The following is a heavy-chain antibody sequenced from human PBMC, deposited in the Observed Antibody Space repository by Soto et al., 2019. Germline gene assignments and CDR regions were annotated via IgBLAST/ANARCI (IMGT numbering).Heavy chain of an antibody. Sequence: SETLSLTCTVSGGSISSYYWSWIRQPPGKGLEWIGYIYYSGSTNYNPSLKSRVTISVDTSKNQFSLKLSSVTAADTAVYYCARGRGAVAGLLDYWVQGTLVTVSS. D-gene: IGHD6-19*01. V-gene: IGHV4-59*01. CDR2: IYYSGST. J-gene: IGHJ4*02. CDR3: ARGRGAVAGLLDY. CDR1: GGSISSYY.